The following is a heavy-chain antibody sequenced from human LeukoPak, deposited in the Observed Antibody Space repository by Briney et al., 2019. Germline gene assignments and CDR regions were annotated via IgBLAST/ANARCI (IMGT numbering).Heavy chain of an antibody. CDR1: GGSFSGYY. D-gene: IGHD2-2*01. CDR2: INHSGST. V-gene: IGHV4-34*01. Sequence: SETLSLTCAVYGGSFSGYYWSWIRQPPGKGLEWIGKINHSGSTNYNPSLKSRVTISVDTSKNQFSLKLSSVTAADTAVYYCARRGYCSSTSCYRPFDYWGQGTLVTVSS. CDR3: ARRGYCSSTSCYRPFDY. J-gene: IGHJ4*02.